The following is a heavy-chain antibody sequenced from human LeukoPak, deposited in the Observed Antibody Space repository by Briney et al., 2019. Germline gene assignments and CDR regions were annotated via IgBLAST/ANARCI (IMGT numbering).Heavy chain of an antibody. V-gene: IGHV1-2*06. Sequence: ASVKVSCKASGYTFTGYYRHWVRQAPGQGLEWMGRINPNSGGTNYAQKFQGRVTMTRDTSISTAYMELSRLRSDDTAVYYCARGSITMVRGYDAFDIWGQGTMVTVSS. J-gene: IGHJ3*02. CDR3: ARGSITMVRGYDAFDI. CDR1: GYTFTGYY. CDR2: INPNSGGT. D-gene: IGHD3-10*01.